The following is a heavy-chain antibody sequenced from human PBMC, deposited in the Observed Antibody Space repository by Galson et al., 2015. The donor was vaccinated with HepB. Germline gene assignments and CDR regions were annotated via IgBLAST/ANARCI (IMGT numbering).Heavy chain of an antibody. Sequence: LRLSCAASGFTFSRYDMHWVRQATGKGLEWVSAIAPSGDTYYAGSVKGRFTISRKNAKNSLYLQMNSLRAGDTAIYYCARTSRVGYYQGDAFAIGGQGTMVTVSS. V-gene: IGHV3-13*01. CDR1: GFTFSRYD. CDR2: IAPSGDT. CDR3: ARTSRVGYYQGDAFAI. J-gene: IGHJ3*02. D-gene: IGHD3-22*01.